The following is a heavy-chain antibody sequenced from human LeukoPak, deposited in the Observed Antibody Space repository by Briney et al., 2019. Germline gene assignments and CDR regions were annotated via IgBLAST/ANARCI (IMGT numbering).Heavy chain of an antibody. V-gene: IGHV3-30*02. CDR2: IRSDGTDK. CDR3: ITPPAYYDY. Sequence: GGSLRLSCAASGFTFSSYEMNWVRQAPGKGLEWVAFIRSDGTDKYYADSVKGRFTISRDNSKNTVSLQMNSLRPEDTAVYYCITPPAYYDYWGQGTLVTVSS. CDR1: GFTFSSYE. J-gene: IGHJ4*02. D-gene: IGHD1-14*01.